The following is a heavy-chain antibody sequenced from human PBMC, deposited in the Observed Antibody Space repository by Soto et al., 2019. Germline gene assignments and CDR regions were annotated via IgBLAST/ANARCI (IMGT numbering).Heavy chain of an antibody. CDR3: AKDAISGDGIWLMDS. V-gene: IGHV3-23*01. CDR1: GFTFRNYA. D-gene: IGHD4-17*01. CDR2: LLRSGSSA. Sequence: GSLRLSCAASGFTFRNYAMTWARQAPGKGLEWVSSLLRSGSSAYYADSVRGRFSISSDTSANSLYLQMDNLRAEDTAIYYCAKDAISGDGIWLMDSWGQGTVVTVSS. J-gene: IGHJ5*02.